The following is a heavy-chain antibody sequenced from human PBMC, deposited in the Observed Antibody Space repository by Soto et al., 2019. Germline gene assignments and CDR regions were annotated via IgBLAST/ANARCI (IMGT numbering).Heavy chain of an antibody. J-gene: IGHJ3*02. Sequence: ASVKVSCKASGYTFTGYYMHWVRQAPGQGLEWMGWINPNSGGTNYAQKFQGWVTMTRDTSISTAYMELSRLRSDDMAVYYCARDRGWFGEFHDAFDIWGQGTMVTVSS. CDR1: GYTFTGYY. D-gene: IGHD3-10*01. V-gene: IGHV1-2*04. CDR3: ARDRGWFGEFHDAFDI. CDR2: INPNSGGT.